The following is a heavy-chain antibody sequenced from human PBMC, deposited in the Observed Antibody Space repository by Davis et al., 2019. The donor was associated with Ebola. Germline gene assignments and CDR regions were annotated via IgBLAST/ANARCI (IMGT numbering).Heavy chain of an antibody. V-gene: IGHV4-4*02. D-gene: IGHD2-15*01. J-gene: IGHJ3*02. CDR3: ARASIRVVVVAATLRLGSDAFDI. CDR2: FYHSGST. Sequence: MPGGSLRLSCAVSGGSISSSNWWSWVRQPPGKGLEWIGEFYHSGSTNYNPSLKSRVTISVDKSKNQFSLKLSSVTAADTAVYYCARASIRVVVVAATLRLGSDAFDIWGQGTMVTVSS. CDR1: GGSISSSNW.